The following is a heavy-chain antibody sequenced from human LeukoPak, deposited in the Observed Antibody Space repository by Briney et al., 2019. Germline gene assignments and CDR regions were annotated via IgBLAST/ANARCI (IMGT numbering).Heavy chain of an antibody. J-gene: IGHJ4*02. V-gene: IGHV3-11*01. D-gene: IGHD3-22*01. CDR2: ISSSGSTI. Sequence: GGSLRLSCAASGFTFSDYYMSWLRQAPGKGLEWVSYISSSGSTIYYADSVKGRFTISRDNAKNSLYLQMNSLRAEDTAVYYCARGLTYYYDSSGLIWGQGTLVTVSS. CDR3: ARGLTYYYDSSGLI. CDR1: GFTFSDYY.